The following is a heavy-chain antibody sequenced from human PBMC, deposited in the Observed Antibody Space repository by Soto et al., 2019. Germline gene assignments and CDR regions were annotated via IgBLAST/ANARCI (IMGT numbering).Heavy chain of an antibody. V-gene: IGHV3-30*04. CDR1: GFKFSSYA. Sequence: QVQLVESGGGVVQPGRSLRLSCAASGFKFSSYAMHWVRRAPGKGLEWMAGMSYDGRNIYYEDSVKGRFTISRDNSKNTLSLQMNSLRPEDTALYYCARDGGAYWGQGTLVIVSS. D-gene: IGHD3-16*01. CDR3: ARDGGAY. CDR2: MSYDGRNI. J-gene: IGHJ4*02.